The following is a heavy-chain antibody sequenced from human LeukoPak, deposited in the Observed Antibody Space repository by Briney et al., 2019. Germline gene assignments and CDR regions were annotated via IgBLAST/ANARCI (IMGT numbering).Heavy chain of an antibody. CDR3: ARFIAAPYYFDS. Sequence: GGSLRLSCAASGFTFSSYEMNWVRQAPGKGLEWVSFISSSRSYIYYADSVKGRFTISRDNAKNSLYLQMNSLRAEDTAVYYCARFIAAPYYFDSWGQGSLVTVSS. CDR1: GFTFSSYE. J-gene: IGHJ4*02. CDR2: ISSSRSYI. V-gene: IGHV3-21*01. D-gene: IGHD6-13*01.